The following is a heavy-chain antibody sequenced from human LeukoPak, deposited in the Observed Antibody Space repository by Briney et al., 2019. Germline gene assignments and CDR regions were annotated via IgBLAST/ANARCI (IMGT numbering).Heavy chain of an antibody. CDR1: GFSLSTSGMC. D-gene: IGHD3-22*01. Sequence: SGPALVKPTQTLTLTCTFSGFSLSTSGMCVSWIRQPPGKALEWLARIDWDDDKYYSTSLKTRLTISKDTSKNQVVLTMTNMDPVDTATYYCARIQYDSSGYYYAAIFDYWGQGTLVTVSS. CDR2: IDWDDDK. CDR3: ARIQYDSSGYYYAAIFDY. V-gene: IGHV2-70*11. J-gene: IGHJ4*02.